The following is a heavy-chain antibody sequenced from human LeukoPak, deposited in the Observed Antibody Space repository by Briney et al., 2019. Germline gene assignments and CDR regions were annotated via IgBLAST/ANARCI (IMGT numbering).Heavy chain of an antibody. V-gene: IGHV1-69*13. D-gene: IGHD1-1*01. CDR2: IIPIFGTA. CDR3: ARDGWTTGTTGEY. Sequence: SVKVSCKASGGTFSSYAISWVRQAPGQGLEWMGGIIPIFGTANYAQKFQGRVTITADESTSTAYMELSSLRSEDTAVYYCARDGWTTGTTGEYWGQGTLVTVSS. CDR1: GGTFSSYA. J-gene: IGHJ4*02.